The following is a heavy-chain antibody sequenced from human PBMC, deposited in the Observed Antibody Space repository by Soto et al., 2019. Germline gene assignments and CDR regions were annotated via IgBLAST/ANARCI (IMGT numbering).Heavy chain of an antibody. CDR2: LSWDSDYM. CDR3: VKGAAAGTDYYMDV. J-gene: IGHJ6*03. V-gene: IGHV3-9*01. D-gene: IGHD6-25*01. Sequence: EVQLVESGGGLVQPDRSLRLSCAASGFTFDDYAMHWVRQAPGKGLEWVSGLSWDSDYMAYADSVKGRFTVSRDNAKNSLYLEMNNLNTDDTALYYCVKGAAAGTDYYMDVWGKGTTVTVSS. CDR1: GFTFDDYA.